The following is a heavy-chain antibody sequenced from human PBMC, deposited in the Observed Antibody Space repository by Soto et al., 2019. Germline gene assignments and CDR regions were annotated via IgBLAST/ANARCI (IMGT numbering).Heavy chain of an antibody. D-gene: IGHD2-2*01. Sequence: PGESLKISCKGSGYSFTSYWIGWVRQMPGKGLEWMGIIYPGDSDTRYSPSFQGQVTISADKSISTAYLQWSSLKASDTAMYYCARSKPGCSSTSCYPDYYYYYGMDVWGQGTTVTVSS. CDR3: ARSKPGCSSTSCYPDYYYYYGMDV. V-gene: IGHV5-51*01. CDR2: IYPGDSDT. CDR1: GYSFTSYW. J-gene: IGHJ6*02.